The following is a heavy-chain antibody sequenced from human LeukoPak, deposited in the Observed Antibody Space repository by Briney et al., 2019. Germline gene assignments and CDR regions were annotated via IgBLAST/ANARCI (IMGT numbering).Heavy chain of an antibody. D-gene: IGHD2-21*01. CDR3: ARSLIADGAFDI. J-gene: IGHJ3*02. Sequence: PGGSLRLSCAASGFTFTSYAMNWVRQAPGKGLEWVSDISSSGSYIDYADSVKGRFTISRDNAKNSLFLHMNSLRAEDTAVYHCARSLIADGAFDIWGQGTMVTVSS. CDR1: GFTFTSYA. CDR2: ISSSGSYI. V-gene: IGHV3-21*01.